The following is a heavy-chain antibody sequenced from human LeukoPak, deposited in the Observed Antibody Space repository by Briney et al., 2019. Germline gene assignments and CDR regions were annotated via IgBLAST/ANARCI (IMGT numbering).Heavy chain of an antibody. Sequence: GRSLRLSCAASGSTFDDYAMHWVRQAPGKGLEWVSGISWNSGSIGYADSVKGRFTISRDNAKNSPYLQMNSLRAEDTALYYCAKDMRYGDYGWFDPWGQGTLVTVSS. CDR2: ISWNSGSI. CDR3: AKDMRYGDYGWFDP. V-gene: IGHV3-9*01. D-gene: IGHD4-17*01. J-gene: IGHJ5*02. CDR1: GSTFDDYA.